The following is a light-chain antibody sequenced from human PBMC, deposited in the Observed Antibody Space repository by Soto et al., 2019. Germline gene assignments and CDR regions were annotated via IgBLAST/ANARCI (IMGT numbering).Light chain of an antibody. V-gene: IGKV1-5*03. CDR3: QQCNTYPLT. CDR2: EAS. Sequence: DIQMTQSPSTLSASVGDRVTIACRASQSISDLLAWYQQKPGKAPKLLIYEASGLESGVPSRFSGSGSGTEFTLTISSLQPDDFATYYCQQCNTYPLTFGGGTKVEIK. CDR1: QSISDL. J-gene: IGKJ4*01.